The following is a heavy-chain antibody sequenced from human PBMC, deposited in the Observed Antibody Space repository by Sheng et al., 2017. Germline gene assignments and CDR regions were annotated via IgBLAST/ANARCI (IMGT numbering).Heavy chain of an antibody. Sequence: QVQLVESGGGVVQPGRSLRLSCAASGFTFSSYAMHWVRQAPGKGLEWVAVISYDGSNKYYADSVKGRFTISRDNSKNTLYLQMNSLRAEDTAVYYCARGAAFYDSSGYFYYFDYWGQGTLVTVSS. CDR2: ISYDGSNK. V-gene: IGHV3-30*04. J-gene: IGHJ4*02. D-gene: IGHD3-22*01. CDR1: GFTFSSYA. CDR3: ARGAAFYDSSGYFYYFDY.